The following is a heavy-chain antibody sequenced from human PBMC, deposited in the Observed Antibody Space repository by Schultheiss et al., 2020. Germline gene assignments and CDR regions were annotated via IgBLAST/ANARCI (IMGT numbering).Heavy chain of an antibody. J-gene: IGHJ4*02. V-gene: IGHV4-34*01. CDR2: INHSGST. D-gene: IGHD4-11*01. CDR3: ARDGFPYSNYGPSDY. CDR1: GGSFSGYY. Sequence: SETLSLTCAVYGGSFSGYYWSWIRQPPGKGLEWIGEINHSGSTNYNPSLKSRVTISVDTSKNQFSLKLSSVTAADTAVYYCARDGFPYSNYGPSDYWGQGTLVTVSS.